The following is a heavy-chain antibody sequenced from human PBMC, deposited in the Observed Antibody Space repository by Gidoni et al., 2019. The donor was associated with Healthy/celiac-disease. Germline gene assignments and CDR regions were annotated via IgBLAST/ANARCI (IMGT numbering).Heavy chain of an antibody. CDR1: GFTFSSYA. V-gene: IGHV3-23*01. CDR2: ISGSGGST. J-gene: IGHJ4*02. Sequence: EVQLLESGGGLVQPGGSLRLSCAASGFTFSSYAMSWVRQAPGKGLEWVSAISGSGGSTYYADSVKGRFTISRDNSKNTLYLQMNSLRAEDTAVYYCAKDLVTYCSSTSCLPLYWGQGTLVTVSS. D-gene: IGHD2-2*01. CDR3: AKDLVTYCSSTSCLPLY.